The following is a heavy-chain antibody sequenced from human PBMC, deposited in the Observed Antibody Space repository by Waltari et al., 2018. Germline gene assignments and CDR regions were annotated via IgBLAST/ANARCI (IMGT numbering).Heavy chain of an antibody. J-gene: IGHJ4*02. CDR2: INPNSGGT. D-gene: IGHD4-17*01. Sequence: QVQLVQSGAEVKKPGASVKVSCKASGYAFPGHYMHWVRQAPGQGLEWRGWINPNSGGTNYEQKFQGRVTMTRDTSISTAYMELSRLRSDDTAVYYCATDYGGSFDYWGQGTLVTVSS. CDR3: ATDYGGSFDY. V-gene: IGHV1-2*02. CDR1: GYAFPGHY.